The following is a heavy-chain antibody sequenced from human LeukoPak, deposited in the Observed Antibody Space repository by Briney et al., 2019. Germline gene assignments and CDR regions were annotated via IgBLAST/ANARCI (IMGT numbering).Heavy chain of an antibody. J-gene: IGHJ4*02. Sequence: GGSLRLSCAASGFTFSDAWMSWVRQAPGKGLEWVGRIKSKIDGGTTDYAAPVKGRFTISRDDSKNTLYLQMSSLKTEDTAVYYCTTDPYLRNDYGDYEDFGYWGQGTLVTVSS. CDR2: IKSKIDGGTT. D-gene: IGHD4-17*01. CDR1: GFTFSDAW. CDR3: TTDPYLRNDYGDYEDFGY. V-gene: IGHV3-15*01.